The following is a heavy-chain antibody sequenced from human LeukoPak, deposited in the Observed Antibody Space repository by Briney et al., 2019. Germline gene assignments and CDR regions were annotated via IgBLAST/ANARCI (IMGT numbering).Heavy chain of an antibody. V-gene: IGHV4-31*03. CDR1: GGSISSGGYY. Sequence: SETLFLTCTVSGGSISSGGYYWSWIRQHPGKGLEWIGYIYYSGSTYYNPSLKSRVTISVDTSKNQFSLKLSSVTAADTAVYYCARGLTPYYFDYWGQGTLVTVSS. CDR3: ARGLTPYYFDY. D-gene: IGHD3/OR15-3a*01. CDR2: IYYSGST. J-gene: IGHJ4*02.